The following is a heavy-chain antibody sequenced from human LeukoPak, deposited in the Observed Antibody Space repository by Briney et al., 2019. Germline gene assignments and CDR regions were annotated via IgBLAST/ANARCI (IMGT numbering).Heavy chain of an antibody. D-gene: IGHD2-2*01. CDR1: GFTFSSYS. V-gene: IGHV3-21*01. Sequence: GGSLRLSCAASGFTFSSYSMNWVRQAPGKGLEWVSSISSSSSYIYYAASMKGRFTISSDNAKNSLYLQMNSLRAEDTAVYYCARAGYCSSTSCYRPDYWGQGTLVTVSS. CDR2: ISSSSSYI. J-gene: IGHJ4*02. CDR3: ARAGYCSSTSCYRPDY.